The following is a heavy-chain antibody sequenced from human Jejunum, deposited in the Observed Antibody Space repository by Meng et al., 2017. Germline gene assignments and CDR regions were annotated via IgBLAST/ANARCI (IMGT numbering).Heavy chain of an antibody. J-gene: IGHJ4*02. Sequence: LPESRTRPVKPSHTLSLTCTVSGDSFNSPDYYWSWIRQPPEKGLEWIGYIYYSGSTYYNPSLKSRVSISGDTSNKQFSLKLTSVTAADTAVYYCARSPYSGSALPFFDYWGQGSLVTVSS. CDR2: IYYSGST. CDR1: GDSFNSPDYY. V-gene: IGHV4-30-4*01. CDR3: ARSPYSGSALPFFDY. D-gene: IGHD1-26*01.